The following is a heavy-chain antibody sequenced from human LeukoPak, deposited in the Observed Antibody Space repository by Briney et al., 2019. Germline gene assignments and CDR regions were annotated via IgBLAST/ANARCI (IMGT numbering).Heavy chain of an antibody. V-gene: IGHV3-53*01. D-gene: IGHD2-15*01. CDR3: ARGLAYCSGGSCR. CDR1: GFTLSTNY. CDR2: IYSGGGT. J-gene: IGHJ4*02. Sequence: GGSLRLSCVASGFTLSTNYMNWVRQAPGKGLEWVSVIYSGGGTYYADSVKGRFTISRDNSKNTLYLQMNSLRAEDTAVYYCARGLAYCSGGSCRWGQGTLVTVSS.